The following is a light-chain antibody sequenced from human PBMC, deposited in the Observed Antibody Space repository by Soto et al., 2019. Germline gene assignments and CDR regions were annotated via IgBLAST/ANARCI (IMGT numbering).Light chain of an antibody. Sequence: EIVLTQSPGTLSLSPGARATLSCRASQSVSSSYLAWYQQKPGQAPRLLIYGASSRATGIPDRFSGSGSGTDFTLTISTLEPEDFAVYYCQQRSNWWTFGQGTKVDIK. CDR1: QSVSSSY. V-gene: IGKV3D-20*02. CDR2: GAS. J-gene: IGKJ1*01. CDR3: QQRSNWWT.